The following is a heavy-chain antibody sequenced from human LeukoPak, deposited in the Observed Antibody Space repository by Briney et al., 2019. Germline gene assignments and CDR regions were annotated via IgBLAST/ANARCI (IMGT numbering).Heavy chain of an antibody. D-gene: IGHD3-22*01. CDR1: GFTFSSYS. Sequence: TGGSLRLSCAASGFTFSSYSMNWVRQAPGKGLEWVSSISSSSSYIYYADSVKGRFTISRDNAKNSLYLQMNSLRAEDTPVYHCARSYDSSGYYYYYYYMDVWGKGTTVTVSS. V-gene: IGHV3-21*01. J-gene: IGHJ6*03. CDR3: ARSYDSSGYYYYYYYMDV. CDR2: ISSSSSYI.